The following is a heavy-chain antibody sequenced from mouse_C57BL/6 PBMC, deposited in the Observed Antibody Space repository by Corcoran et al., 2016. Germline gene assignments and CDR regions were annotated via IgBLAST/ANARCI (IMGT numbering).Heavy chain of an antibody. D-gene: IGHD2-4*01. CDR2: INTYSGVP. CDR3: ARKGYDYGGDAMDY. V-gene: IGHV9-3*01. CDR1: GYTFTTYG. Sequence: QIQLVQSGPELKKPGETVKISCKASGYTFTTYGMSWVKQAPGKGLKWMGWINTYSGVPTYADDFKGRFAFSLETSASTAYLQINNLKNEDTDTYFCARKGYDYGGDAMDYWGQGTSVTVSS. J-gene: IGHJ4*01.